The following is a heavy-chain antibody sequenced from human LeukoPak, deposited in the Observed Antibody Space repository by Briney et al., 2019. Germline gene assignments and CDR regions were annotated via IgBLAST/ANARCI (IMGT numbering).Heavy chain of an antibody. V-gene: IGHV3-23*01. CDR3: AKRGVVIRVILVGFHKEAYYFDS. CDR2: ISDSGGTT. CDR1: GITLSNYG. J-gene: IGHJ4*02. D-gene: IGHD3-22*01. Sequence: GGSLRLSCAVSGITLSNYGMSWVRQAPGKGLEWVAGISDSGGTTSYADSVEGRFTISRDNPKNTLYLQMNSLRAEDTAVYFCAKRGVVIRVILVGFHKEAYYFDSWGQGALVTVSS.